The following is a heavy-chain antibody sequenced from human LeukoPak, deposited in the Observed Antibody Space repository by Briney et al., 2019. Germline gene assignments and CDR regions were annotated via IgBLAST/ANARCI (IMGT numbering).Heavy chain of an antibody. CDR2: ISGSGGSP. D-gene: IGHD1-26*01. J-gene: IGHJ3*02. Sequence: DPGGSLRLSCAASGFTFSSYAMSWVCQAPGKGLEWVSAISGSGGSPYYADSVKGRFTISRDNSKNTLYLQMNSLRAEDTAVYYCAKGTGIVGATSDAFDIWGQGTMVTVSS. V-gene: IGHV3-23*01. CDR3: AKGTGIVGATSDAFDI. CDR1: GFTFSSYA.